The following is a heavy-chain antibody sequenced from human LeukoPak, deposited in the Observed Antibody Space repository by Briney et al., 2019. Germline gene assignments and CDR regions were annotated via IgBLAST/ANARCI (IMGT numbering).Heavy chain of an antibody. CDR1: GYTFTSYG. J-gene: IGHJ4*02. D-gene: IGHD6-13*01. CDR3: ARVGYSSSWYGRLRFDY. Sequence: ASVKVSCKASGYTFTSYGISWVRQAPGQGLEWMGWISAYNGNTNYAQKFQGRVTMTRDTSISTAYMELSRLRSDDTAVYYCARVGYSSSWYGRLRFDYWGQGTLVTVSS. CDR2: ISAYNGNT. V-gene: IGHV1-18*01.